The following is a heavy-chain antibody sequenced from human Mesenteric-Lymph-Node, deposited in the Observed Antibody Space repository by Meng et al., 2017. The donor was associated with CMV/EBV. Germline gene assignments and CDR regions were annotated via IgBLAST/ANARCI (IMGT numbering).Heavy chain of an antibody. CDR1: GGSLSGYY. D-gene: IGHD4-23*01. Sequence: QVQLQQWGGGLVKPSEAVSLPCAGYGGSLSGYYWSWIGQPPGKGLEWIGEINHSGSTNYNPSLKSRVTISVDTSKNQFSLKLSSVTAADTAVYYCARHQRWLKSEGGFNYWGQGTLVTVSS. CDR2: INHSGST. J-gene: IGHJ4*02. CDR3: ARHQRWLKSEGGFNY. V-gene: IGHV4-34*01.